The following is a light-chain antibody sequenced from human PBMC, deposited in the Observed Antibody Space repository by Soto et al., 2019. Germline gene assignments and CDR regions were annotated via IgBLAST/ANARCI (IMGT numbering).Light chain of an antibody. CDR1: QSVGSY. CDR3: QQYNNWPRT. V-gene: IGKV3-15*01. Sequence: IVLTQSPATLSLSPGQRATFSCRASQSVGSYLAWYQQKPGQAPRLLIYGASTRATGIPARFSGSGSGTEFTLTISSLQSEDFAVYYCQQYNNWPRTFGQGTKVDIK. J-gene: IGKJ1*01. CDR2: GAS.